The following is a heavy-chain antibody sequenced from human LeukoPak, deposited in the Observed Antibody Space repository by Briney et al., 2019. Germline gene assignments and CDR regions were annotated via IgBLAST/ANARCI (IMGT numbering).Heavy chain of an antibody. CDR3: ARSIVDY. Sequence: GGSLRLSCAASGFTFSSYAMHWVRQAPGRGLEWVAVISYDGSNKYCADSVKGRFTISRDNSKNTLYLQMNSLRDEDTAVYYCARSIVDYWGQGTLVTVSS. J-gene: IGHJ4*02. V-gene: IGHV3-30-3*01. CDR2: ISYDGSNK. CDR1: GFTFSSYA.